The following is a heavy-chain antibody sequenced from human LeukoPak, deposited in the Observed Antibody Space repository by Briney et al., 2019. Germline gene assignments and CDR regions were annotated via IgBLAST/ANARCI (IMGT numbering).Heavy chain of an antibody. D-gene: IGHD2-8*01. CDR3: STDPRLLMY. Sequence: GGSLRLSCAASGFAFSSYSMNWVCQAPGKGLEWVSSISSSSSYIYYADSVKGRFTISRDNAKNSLYLQMNSLRPEDTALYYCSTDPRLLMYWGHGTLVTVSS. CDR2: ISSSSSYI. V-gene: IGHV3-21*04. CDR1: GFAFSSYS. J-gene: IGHJ4*01.